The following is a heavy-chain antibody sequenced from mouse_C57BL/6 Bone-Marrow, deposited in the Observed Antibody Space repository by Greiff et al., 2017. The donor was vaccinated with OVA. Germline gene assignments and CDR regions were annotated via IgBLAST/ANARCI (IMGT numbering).Heavy chain of an antibody. V-gene: IGHV1-50*01. J-gene: IGHJ4*01. CDR2: IDPSDSYT. CDR1: GYTFTSYW. CDR3: ASRYYYAMDY. Sequence: VQLQQPGAELVKPGASVKLSCKASGYTFTSYWMQWVKQRPGQGLEWIGEIDPSDSYTNYNQKFKGKATLTLDTSSSTAYMQLSSLTSEDSAVYYCASRYYYAMDYWGQGTSVTVSS.